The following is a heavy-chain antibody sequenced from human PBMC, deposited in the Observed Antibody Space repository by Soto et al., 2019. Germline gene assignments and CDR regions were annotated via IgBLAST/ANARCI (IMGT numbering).Heavy chain of an antibody. D-gene: IGHD2-2*01. CDR1: GLTFSSYG. CDR3: AKDRVVVPAAYYYYYGMDV. V-gene: IGHV3-30*18. J-gene: IGHJ6*02. CDR2: ISYDGSNK. Sequence: VQVLESGGGLVQPGGSLRLSCAASGLTFSSYGMHWVRQAPGKGLEWVAVISYDGSNKYYADSVKGRFTISRDNSKNTLYLQMNSLRAEDTAVYYCAKDRVVVPAAYYYYYGMDVWGQGTTVTVSS.